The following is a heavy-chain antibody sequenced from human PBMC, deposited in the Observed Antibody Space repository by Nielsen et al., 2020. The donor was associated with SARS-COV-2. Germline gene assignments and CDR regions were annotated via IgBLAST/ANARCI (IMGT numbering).Heavy chain of an antibody. J-gene: IGHJ4*02. V-gene: IGHV3-30*18. D-gene: IGHD3-10*01. CDR3: AKGSGSYYNPYVY. CDR2: ISYEGSKQ. Sequence: GGSLRLSCAASGFSFNNYGMHWVRQAPGKGLEWVAYISYEGSKQFYGDSVKGRFTISRDFSKSTLYLQMNSLRAEDTAVYYCAKGSGSYYNPYVYWGQGTLVTVSP. CDR1: GFSFNNYG.